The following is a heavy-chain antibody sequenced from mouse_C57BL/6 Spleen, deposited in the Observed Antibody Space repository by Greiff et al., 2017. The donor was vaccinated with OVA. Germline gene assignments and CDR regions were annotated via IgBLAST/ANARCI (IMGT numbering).Heavy chain of an antibody. Sequence: VKLQQSGAELVRPGASVTLSCKASGYTFTDYEMHWVKQTPVHGLEWIGAIDPETGGTAYNQKFKGKAILTADKSSSTAYMELRSLTSEDSSVYYCTGGIGNYPFAYWGQGTLVTVSA. CDR3: TGGIGNYPFAY. J-gene: IGHJ3*01. CDR2: IDPETGGT. V-gene: IGHV1-15*01. D-gene: IGHD2-1*01. CDR1: GYTFTDYE.